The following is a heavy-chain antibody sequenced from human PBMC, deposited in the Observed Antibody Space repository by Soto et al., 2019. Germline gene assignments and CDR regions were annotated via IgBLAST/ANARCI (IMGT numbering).Heavy chain of an antibody. D-gene: IGHD4-17*01. CDR2: INWSSGKS. Sequence: EVQLVESGGGSVQPGTSLRLSCAASGFTFDDYAMHWVRQAPGKGLEWVSAINWSSGKSVYADSVKGRFTISRDNAKNSLSLLMHSLRPEDTAVYYCVKDLGPHVYGDSSSGLDVWGQGTTVTVS. J-gene: IGHJ6*02. V-gene: IGHV3-9*01. CDR3: VKDLGPHVYGDSSSGLDV. CDR1: GFTFDDYA.